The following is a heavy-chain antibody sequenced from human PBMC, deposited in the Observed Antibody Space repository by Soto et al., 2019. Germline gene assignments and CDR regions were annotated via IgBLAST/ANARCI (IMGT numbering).Heavy chain of an antibody. D-gene: IGHD6-19*01. Sequence: SETLSLTCTVSGGSISSYYWSWIRQPPGKGLEWIGYIYYSGSTNYNPSLKSRVTISVDTSKNQFSLKLSSVTAADTAAYYCARHIKYSSGWVYYYYYMDVWGKGTTVTVSS. V-gene: IGHV4-59*08. CDR2: IYYSGST. CDR1: GGSISSYY. CDR3: ARHIKYSSGWVYYYYYMDV. J-gene: IGHJ6*03.